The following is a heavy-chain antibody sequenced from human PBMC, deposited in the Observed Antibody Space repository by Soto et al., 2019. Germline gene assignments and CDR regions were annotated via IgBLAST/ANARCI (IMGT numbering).Heavy chain of an antibody. CDR2: IIPIFGTA. CDR1: GGTFSSYA. CDR3: ARGQQLVLYYYYGMDV. V-gene: IGHV1-69*13. Sequence: SVKVSCKASGGTFSSYAISWVRQAPGQGLEWMGGIIPIFGTANYAQKFQGRVTITADESTSTAYMELSSLRSEDTAVYYCARGQQLVLYYYYGMDVWGQGTTVTVSS. D-gene: IGHD6-13*01. J-gene: IGHJ6*02.